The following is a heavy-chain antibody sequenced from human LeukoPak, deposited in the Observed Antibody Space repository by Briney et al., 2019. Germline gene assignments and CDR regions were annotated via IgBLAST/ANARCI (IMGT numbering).Heavy chain of an antibody. D-gene: IGHD2-2*02. CDR2: INNSGST. CDR3: ARGSVDVVVPAAIRGKYYFDY. V-gene: IGHV4-34*01. Sequence: PSETLSLTCAAYGGSFSGYYRSWIRQPPGKGLEWIGEINNSGSTNYNPSLKSRVTISVDTSKNQFSLTLSSVNAADTAVYYCARGSVDVVVPAAIRGKYYFDYWGQGTLVTVSS. CDR1: GGSFSGYY. J-gene: IGHJ4*02.